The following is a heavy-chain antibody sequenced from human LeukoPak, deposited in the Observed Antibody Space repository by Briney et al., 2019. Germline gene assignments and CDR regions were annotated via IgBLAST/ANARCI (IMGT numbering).Heavy chain of an antibody. V-gene: IGHV3-74*01. D-gene: IGHD1-14*01. Sequence: PGGSLRLSCAASGFTFGNSWVHWVRQAPGKGLVWVSLINADGSTATYADPVKGRFTISGDNARNTLSLQMNSLTIEDTAVYYCVVVVEPPDSDGFDVWGQGTMITVSS. CDR1: GFTFGNSW. CDR3: VVVVEPPDSDGFDV. J-gene: IGHJ3*01. CDR2: INADGSTA.